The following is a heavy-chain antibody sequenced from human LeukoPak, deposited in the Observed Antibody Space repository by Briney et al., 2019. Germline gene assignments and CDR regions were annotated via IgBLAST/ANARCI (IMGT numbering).Heavy chain of an antibody. V-gene: IGHV3-21*01. Sequence: GGSLRLSCAASGFTFSTYTMNWVRQAPGKGLEWVSSITSSSSYIYYADSVKGRFTISRDNSKNTLYLQMNSLRAEDTAVYYCARPIAVAGGFDYWGQGTLVTVSS. CDR3: ARPIAVAGGFDY. D-gene: IGHD6-19*01. J-gene: IGHJ4*02. CDR1: GFTFSTYT. CDR2: ITSSSSYI.